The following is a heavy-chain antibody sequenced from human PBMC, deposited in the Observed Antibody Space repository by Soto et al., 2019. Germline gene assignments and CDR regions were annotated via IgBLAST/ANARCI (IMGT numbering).Heavy chain of an antibody. V-gene: IGHV4-38-2*01. CDR1: GYSITSGFY. CDR2: ISYSAKT. Sequence: SSETLSLTCGVSGYSITSGFYWGWARQSPGKGLEWIGSISYSAKTFYNPSLVSRLSIAVDTSMNQFSLRLTSVTAADTALYYCTRGAGAPWVRFDSWGQGTLVTVSS. CDR3: TRGAGAPWVRFDS. D-gene: IGHD3-22*01. J-gene: IGHJ4*02.